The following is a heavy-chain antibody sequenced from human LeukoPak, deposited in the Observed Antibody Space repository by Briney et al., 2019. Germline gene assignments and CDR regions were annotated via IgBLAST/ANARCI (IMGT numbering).Heavy chain of an antibody. CDR1: GASFGSGSYY. D-gene: IGHD4-23*01. CDR3: ARRSPLSSVVTGAFDY. Sequence: SETLSLTCTVSGASFGSGSYYWGWIRQPPGKGLEWIGTIYYSGSTYYNPSLQSRLTMSVDTSRNQFSLKLSSVTAADTAVYYCARRSPLSSVVTGAFDYWGQGSLVTVSS. J-gene: IGHJ4*02. CDR2: IYYSGST. V-gene: IGHV4-39*01.